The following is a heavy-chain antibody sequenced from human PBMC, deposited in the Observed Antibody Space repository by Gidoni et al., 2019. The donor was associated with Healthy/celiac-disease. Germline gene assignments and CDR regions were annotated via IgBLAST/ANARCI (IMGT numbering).Heavy chain of an antibody. CDR3: ARVSPLGGAINYYYGMDV. CDR2: LYYSGST. V-gene: IGHV4-31*03. J-gene: IGHJ6*02. D-gene: IGHD3-16*01. Sequence: QVQLQESGPGLVKPSQTLSLTCTVSGGSISSGGYYWSWLRQHPGKGLEWSGYLYYSGSTYFNPSLKSRVTISGDTSKNQFSLKLSSVTAADTAVYYCARVSPLGGAINYYYGMDVWGQGTTVTVSS. CDR1: GGSISSGGYY.